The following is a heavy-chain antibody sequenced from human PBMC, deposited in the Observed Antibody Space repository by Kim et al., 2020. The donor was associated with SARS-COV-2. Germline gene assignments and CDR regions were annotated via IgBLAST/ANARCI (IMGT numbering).Heavy chain of an antibody. CDR3: AKAPYSSSWYFDY. CDR1: GFTFSSYA. D-gene: IGHD6-13*01. CDR2: ISGSGGST. J-gene: IGHJ4*02. Sequence: GGSLRLSCAASGFTFSSYAMSWVRQAPGKGLEWVSAISGSGGSTYYADSVKGRFTTSRDNSKNTLYLQMNSLRAEDTAVYYCAKAPYSSSWYFDYWGQGTLVTVSS. V-gene: IGHV3-23*01.